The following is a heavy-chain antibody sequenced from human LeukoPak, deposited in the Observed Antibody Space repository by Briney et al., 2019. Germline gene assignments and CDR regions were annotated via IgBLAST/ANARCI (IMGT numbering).Heavy chain of an antibody. CDR3: ARADDFTFGGVIAPLCDY. Sequence: GGSLTLSCAASGFAFSNYVMSWVRQAPGKGLEWVSFISSTGSTKYYADSVKGRFTISRDDAKNSLYLQMNSLRAEDTAVYYCARADDFTFGGVIAPLCDYWGQGTLVTVSS. CDR2: ISSTGSTK. D-gene: IGHD3-16*02. CDR1: GFAFSNYV. V-gene: IGHV3-11*04. J-gene: IGHJ4*02.